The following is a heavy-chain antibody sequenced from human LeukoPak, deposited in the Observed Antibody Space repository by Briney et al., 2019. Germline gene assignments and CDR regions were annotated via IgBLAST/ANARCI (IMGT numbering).Heavy chain of an antibody. D-gene: IGHD3-22*01. J-gene: IGHJ4*02. CDR1: GYTFTSYS. Sequence: ASVKVSCKASGYTFTSYSISWVRQAPGQGLEWMGWISAYNGNTNYARKLQDRVTMTTDTSTSTAYMELRSLRSDDTAVFYCARGYLSYSSTGYYDFWGQGTLVTVSS. CDR2: ISAYNGNT. CDR3: ARGYLSYSSTGYYDF. V-gene: IGHV1-18*01.